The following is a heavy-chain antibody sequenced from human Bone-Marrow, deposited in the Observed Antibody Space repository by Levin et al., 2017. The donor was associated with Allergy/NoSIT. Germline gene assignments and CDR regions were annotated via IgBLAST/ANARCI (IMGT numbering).Heavy chain of an antibody. Sequence: GESLKISCAASGFTFNTRAMNWVRQAPGKGLEWVSAICGSGGCTYYADSVKGRFTISRDNSNNMLYLQMNSLRAEDTAVYYCAAYHGSDGSCHTPGGYWGQGTLVTVSS. D-gene: IGHD2-15*01. CDR1: GFTFNTRA. J-gene: IGHJ4*02. CDR2: ICGSGGCT. V-gene: IGHV3-23*01. CDR3: AAYHGSDGSCHTPGGY.